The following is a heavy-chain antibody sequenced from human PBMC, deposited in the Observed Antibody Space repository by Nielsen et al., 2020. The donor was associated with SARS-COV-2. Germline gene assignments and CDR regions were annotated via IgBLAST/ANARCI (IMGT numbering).Heavy chain of an antibody. D-gene: IGHD3-9*01. CDR1: GGSFSGYC. CDR2: IDHIGTA. Sequence: SETLSLTCAVYGGSFSGYCWSWIRQLPGKGLEWIGEIDHIGTATLNPSLKGRVTVSVNPSKNQFSLKMTSMTAADTAVYFCARAPDVDVLTGDYPDGFDVWGQGTGVTVSS. V-gene: IGHV4-34*01. J-gene: IGHJ3*01. CDR3: ARAPDVDVLTGDYPDGFDV.